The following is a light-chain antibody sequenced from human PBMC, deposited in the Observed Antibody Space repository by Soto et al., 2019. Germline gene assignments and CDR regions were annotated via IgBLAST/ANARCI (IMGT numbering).Light chain of an antibody. J-gene: IGKJ1*01. CDR1: QRVNNY. Sequence: DVQMTQSPSSLSASVGDSVTITCRASQRVNNYLNWYQQKPGEAPKLLIYAASSLQIGVPSRFGGSGSGTDFTPAISGLQPEDFAIYYCQQSYITPWTFGQGTKVEIK. CDR2: AAS. CDR3: QQSYITPWT. V-gene: IGKV1-39*01.